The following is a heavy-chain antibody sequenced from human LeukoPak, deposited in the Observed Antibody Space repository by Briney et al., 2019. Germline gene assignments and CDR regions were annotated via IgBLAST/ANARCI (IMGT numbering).Heavy chain of an antibody. CDR2: ISSSGSTT. J-gene: IGHJ4*02. Sequence: GGSLRLSCAASGFTFSNFAMNWVRQAPGKGLEWVSYISSSGSTTYYADSVKGRFTISRDNAKNSLFLQMNSLRAEDTAVYFCARMFEFWGQGTLVTVSS. V-gene: IGHV3-48*03. CDR3: ARMFEF. CDR1: GFTFSNFA.